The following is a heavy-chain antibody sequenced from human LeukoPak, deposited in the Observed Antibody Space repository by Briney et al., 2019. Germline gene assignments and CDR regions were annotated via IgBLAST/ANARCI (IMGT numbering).Heavy chain of an antibody. CDR3: ARGPPDIVLMVYATRWNWFDP. J-gene: IGHJ5*02. CDR1: GGSFSGYY. V-gene: IGHV4-34*01. CDR2: IDHSGST. D-gene: IGHD2-8*01. Sequence: SETLSLTCAVYGGSFSGYYWSWIRHPPGKGLEWIGEIDHSGSTNYNPSLKSRVTISVDTSKNQFSLKLSSVTAADTAVYYCARGPPDIVLMVYATRWNWFDPWGQGTLVTVSS.